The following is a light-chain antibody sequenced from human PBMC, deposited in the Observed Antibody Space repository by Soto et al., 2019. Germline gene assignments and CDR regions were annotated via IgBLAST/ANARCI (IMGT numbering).Light chain of an antibody. V-gene: IGLV2-8*01. CDR3: SSYAGSKGV. J-gene: IGLJ2*01. CDR2: EVS. CDR1: SSDVGGYNY. Sequence: QSVLTQPPSASGSPGQSVTISYTGTSSDVGGYNYVSWYHQHPGKAPKLMIYEVSKRPSGVPDRFSGSKSGNTASLTVSGLQAEDEADYYCSSYAGSKGVFGGGTQLTVL.